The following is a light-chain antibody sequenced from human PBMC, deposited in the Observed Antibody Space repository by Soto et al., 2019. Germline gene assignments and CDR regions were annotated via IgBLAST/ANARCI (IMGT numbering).Light chain of an antibody. V-gene: IGKV3-20*01. Sequence: EIGLTPSRGTLSWATCEIAPLSSRASHSVTRYVAWYQQKPGQAPSLLISDASGRATGIPDRFSGSGSGTDFSLTINRLEPEDFAVYFCQQYGSSPITFGQGTRLEIK. CDR1: HSVTRY. J-gene: IGKJ5*01. CDR2: DAS. CDR3: QQYGSSPIT.